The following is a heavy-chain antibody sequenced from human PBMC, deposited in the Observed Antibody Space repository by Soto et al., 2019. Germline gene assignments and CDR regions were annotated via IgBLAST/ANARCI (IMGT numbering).Heavy chain of an antibody. Sequence: ESGPTLVNPTQTLTLTCTFSGFSLSTSGMRVSWIRQPPGKALEWLARIDWDDDKFYSTYLKTRLTISKDTSKNQVVLTMTNVDPVDTATYYCARYVGGMDVWGQGTTVTVSS. CDR1: GFSLSTSGMR. J-gene: IGHJ6*02. D-gene: IGHD2-15*01. V-gene: IGHV2-70*04. CDR3: ARYVGGMDV. CDR2: IDWDDDK.